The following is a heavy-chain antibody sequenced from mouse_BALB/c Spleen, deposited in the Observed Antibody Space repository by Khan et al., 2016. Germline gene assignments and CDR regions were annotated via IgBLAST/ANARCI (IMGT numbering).Heavy chain of an antibody. Sequence: EVELVESGGGLVQPGGSRQLSCAASGFTFSSFGMHWVRQAPEKGLEWVAYPSSGSTTIYYADTVKGRFTISRDNPKNSLFLHMTSLRSEDTAMYYGARIRRGRNYAMDYWGQGTSVTVSS. J-gene: IGHJ4*01. CDR3: ARIRRGRNYAMDY. CDR1: GFTFSSFG. V-gene: IGHV5-17*02. CDR2: PSSGSTTI.